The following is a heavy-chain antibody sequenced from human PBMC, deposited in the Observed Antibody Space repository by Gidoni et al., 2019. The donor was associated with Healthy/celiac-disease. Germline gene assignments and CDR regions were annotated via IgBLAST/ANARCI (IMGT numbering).Heavy chain of an antibody. Sequence: QVQLQQWGAGLLKPSETLSLTCAVYGGSFSGYYWSWIRQPPGKGLEWIGEINHSGSTNYNPSLQSRVTISVDTSKNQFSLKLSSVTAADTAVYYCARSGSYGWFDPWGQGTLVTVSS. CDR2: INHSGST. CDR3: ARSGSYGWFDP. J-gene: IGHJ5*02. D-gene: IGHD1-26*01. V-gene: IGHV4-34*01. CDR1: GGSFSGYY.